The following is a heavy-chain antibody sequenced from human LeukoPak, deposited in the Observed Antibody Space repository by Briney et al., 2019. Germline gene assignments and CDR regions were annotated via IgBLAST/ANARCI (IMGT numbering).Heavy chain of an antibody. CDR1: PDTFTRYG. CDR3: ARYYIEGRCFDY. J-gene: IGHJ4*02. V-gene: IGHV1-18*01. CDR2: IRAYNGDT. D-gene: IGHD3-10*01. Sequence: ASVKVSCKASPDTFTRYGITWVRQAPGQGLEWMGWIRAYNGDTNYAQKFQGRVTMTRDTSIRTAYMELSRLRSDDTAMYYCARYYIEGRCFDYWGQGTLVTVSS.